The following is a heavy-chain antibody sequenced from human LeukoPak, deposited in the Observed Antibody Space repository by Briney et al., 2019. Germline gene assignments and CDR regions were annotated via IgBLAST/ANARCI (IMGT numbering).Heavy chain of an antibody. J-gene: IGHJ5*02. CDR3: ARDRPDEIAVAVHNWFDP. D-gene: IGHD6-19*01. Sequence: SETLSLTCTVSGGSISSSSYYWGWIRQPPGEGLEWIGSIYYSGSTYYNPSLKSRVTISVDTSKNQFSLKLSSVTAADTAVYYCARDRPDEIAVAVHNWFDPWGQGTLVTVSS. V-gene: IGHV4-39*07. CDR2: IYYSGST. CDR1: GGSISSSSYY.